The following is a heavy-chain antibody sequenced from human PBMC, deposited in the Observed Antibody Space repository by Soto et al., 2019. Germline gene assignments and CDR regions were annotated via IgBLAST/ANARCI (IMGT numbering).Heavy chain of an antibody. CDR2: IYYSGST. J-gene: IGHJ3*02. Sequence: NPSETLSLTCTVSGGSISSYYWSWIRQPPGKGLEWIGYIYYSGSTNYNPSLKSRVTISVDTSKNQFSLKLSSVTAADTAVYYCARHQVDAFDIWGQGTMVTVSS. CDR1: GGSISSYY. CDR3: ARHQVDAFDI. V-gene: IGHV4-59*08.